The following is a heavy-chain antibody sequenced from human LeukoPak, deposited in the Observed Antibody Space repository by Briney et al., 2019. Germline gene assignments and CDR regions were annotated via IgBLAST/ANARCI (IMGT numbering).Heavy chain of an antibody. J-gene: IGHJ4*02. Sequence: SETLSLTCIVSGGSISGYYWSWIRQPPGKGLEWLGYISYSGSTNYNPSLKSRVTISVDTSKNQFSLKLSSVTAADTAVYYCARDADTSSHFDYWGQGTLVTVSS. CDR2: ISYSGST. CDR3: ARDADTSSHFDY. V-gene: IGHV4-59*01. D-gene: IGHD2-2*01. CDR1: GGSISGYY.